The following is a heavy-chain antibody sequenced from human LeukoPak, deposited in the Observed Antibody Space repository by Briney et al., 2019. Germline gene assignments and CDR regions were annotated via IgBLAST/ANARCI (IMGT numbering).Heavy chain of an antibody. CDR2: IIPIFGTA. Sequence: GSSVKVSCKASGGTFSSYAISWVRQAPGQGLEWMGRIIPIFGTANYAQKFQGRVTITADKSTSTAYMELSSLRSEDTAVYYCAIGDRGVMKGAFDIWGQGTMVTVSS. D-gene: IGHD2-21*02. CDR1: GGTFSSYA. V-gene: IGHV1-69*06. J-gene: IGHJ3*02. CDR3: AIGDRGVMKGAFDI.